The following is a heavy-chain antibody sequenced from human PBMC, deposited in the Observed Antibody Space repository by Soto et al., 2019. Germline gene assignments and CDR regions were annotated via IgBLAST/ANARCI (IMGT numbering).Heavy chain of an antibody. D-gene: IGHD2-15*01. CDR3: ARDGGYCSGGSCYPADI. Sequence: EASVKVSCKASGYTFTGYYMHWVRQAPGQGLEWMGWINPNSGGTNYAQKFQGWVTMTRDTSISTAYMELSRLRSDDTAVYYCARDGGYCSGGSCYPADIWGQGTMVTVSS. V-gene: IGHV1-2*04. CDR2: INPNSGGT. J-gene: IGHJ3*02. CDR1: GYTFTGYY.